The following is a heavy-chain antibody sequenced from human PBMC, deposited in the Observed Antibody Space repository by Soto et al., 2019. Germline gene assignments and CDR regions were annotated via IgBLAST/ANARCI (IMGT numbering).Heavy chain of an antibody. CDR3: ASNNYYDSSGPKALPFDY. J-gene: IGHJ4*02. Sequence: SETLSLTCAVYGGSSSGYYWSWIRQPPGKGLEWIGEINHSGSTNYNPSLKSRVTISVDTSKNQFSLKLSSVTAADTAVYYCASNNYYDSSGPKALPFDYWGQGTLVTVSS. V-gene: IGHV4-34*01. CDR2: INHSGST. CDR1: GGSSSGYY. D-gene: IGHD3-22*01.